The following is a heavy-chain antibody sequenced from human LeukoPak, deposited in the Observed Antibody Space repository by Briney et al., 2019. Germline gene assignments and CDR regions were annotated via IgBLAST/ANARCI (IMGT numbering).Heavy chain of an antibody. CDR1: GFTVSSNY. D-gene: IGHD3-16*01. Sequence: GGSLRLSCAASGFTVSSNYMSWVRQAPGKGLEWVSVIYSGGSTYYADSVKGRFTISRDNSKNTLYLQMNSLRAEDTAVYYCARRAGAYTHPYDYWGQGTLVTVSS. CDR2: IYSGGST. V-gene: IGHV3-53*01. CDR3: ARRAGAYTHPYDY. J-gene: IGHJ4*02.